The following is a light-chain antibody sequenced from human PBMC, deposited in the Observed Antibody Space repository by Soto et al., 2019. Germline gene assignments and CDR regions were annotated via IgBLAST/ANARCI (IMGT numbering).Light chain of an antibody. CDR1: SSDVGGYNY. CDR3: CSFAGSNVV. Sequence: QSALTQPPSASGSPGQSVTISCTGTSSDVGGYNYVSWYQQHPGKAPKLMISEVSKRPSGVPDRFSGSKSGNTASLTVSGLQAEDEADYYCCSFAGSNVVFGGGTKVTVL. J-gene: IGLJ2*01. V-gene: IGLV2-8*01. CDR2: EVS.